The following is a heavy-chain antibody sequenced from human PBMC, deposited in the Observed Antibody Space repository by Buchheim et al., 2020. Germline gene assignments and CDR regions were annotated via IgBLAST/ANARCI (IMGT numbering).Heavy chain of an antibody. CDR3: ASGLPVVDIYYYYYGMDV. D-gene: IGHD5-12*01. CDR2: IIPILGIA. Sequence: QVQLVQSGAEVKKPGSSVKVSCKASGGTFSSYTISWVRQAPGQGLEWMGRIIPILGIANYAQKFQGRVTITADKSTSTAYMELSSLRSDDTAVYYCASGLPVVDIYYYYYGMDVWGQGTT. CDR1: GGTFSSYT. J-gene: IGHJ6*02. V-gene: IGHV1-69*02.